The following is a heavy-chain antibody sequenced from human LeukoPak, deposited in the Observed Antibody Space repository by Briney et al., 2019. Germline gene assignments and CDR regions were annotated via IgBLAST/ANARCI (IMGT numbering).Heavy chain of an antibody. CDR2: ISSSSSYI. V-gene: IGHV3-21*01. D-gene: IGHD3-22*01. CDR1: GSTFSSYS. CDR3: ARGYDSKDAFDI. J-gene: IGHJ3*02. Sequence: PGGSLRLSCAASGSTFSSYSMNWVRQAPGKGLEWVSSISSSSSYIYYADSVKGRFTISRDNAKNSLYLQMNSLRAEDTAVYYCARGYDSKDAFDIWGQGTMVTVSS.